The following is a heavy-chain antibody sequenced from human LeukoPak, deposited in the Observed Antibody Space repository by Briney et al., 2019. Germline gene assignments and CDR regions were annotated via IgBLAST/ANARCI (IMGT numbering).Heavy chain of an antibody. D-gene: IGHD2-2*01. CDR3: AKGIRVPDY. Sequence: GGSLRLSCAASGFTFSSFAMTWVRQAPGKGLEWVSTISGSGGSTYYADSVKGRFTISRDNSKNTLYLQMNSLGAEDTAVYYCAKGIRVPDYWGQGTLVTVSS. J-gene: IGHJ4*02. CDR2: ISGSGGST. V-gene: IGHV3-23*01. CDR1: GFTFSSFA.